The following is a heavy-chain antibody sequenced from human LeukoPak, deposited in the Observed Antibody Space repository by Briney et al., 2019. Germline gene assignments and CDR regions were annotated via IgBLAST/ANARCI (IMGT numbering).Heavy chain of an antibody. V-gene: IGHV4-4*08. CDR3: ARHNLLPPLLKLLRKPGWFDP. CDR1: GDSIRNSY. CDR2: IPTSGDI. J-gene: IGHJ5*02. Sequence: PSETLSLTCTVSGDSIRNSYWSWIRQPPGKGLEWIGYIPTSGDINYNPSLKSRVTISVDTSKNQFSLKLTSVTAADTAVYYCARHNLLPPLLKLLRKPGWFDPWGQGTLVTVSS. D-gene: IGHD3-22*01.